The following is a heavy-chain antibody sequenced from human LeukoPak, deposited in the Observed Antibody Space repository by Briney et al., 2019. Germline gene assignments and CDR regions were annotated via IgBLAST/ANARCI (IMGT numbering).Heavy chain of an antibody. CDR3: ARCTAMVSNYYYGMDV. D-gene: IGHD5-18*01. V-gene: IGHV3-7*01. Sequence: PGGSLRLSCAASGFTLSSYWMSWVRQAPGKGLEWVANIKQDGSEKYYVDSVKGRFTISRDNAKNSLYLQMNSLRAEDTAVYYCARCTAMVSNYYYGMDVWGQGTTVTVSS. CDR1: GFTLSSYW. CDR2: IKQDGSEK. J-gene: IGHJ6*02.